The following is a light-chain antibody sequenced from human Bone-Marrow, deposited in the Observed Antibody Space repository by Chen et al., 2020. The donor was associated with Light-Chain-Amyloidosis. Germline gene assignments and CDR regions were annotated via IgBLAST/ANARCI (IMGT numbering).Light chain of an antibody. Sequence: QSALTQPASGSGSPGQSITISCTGTSSDVGGDNHVSWYHQHPDKAPKLMIYEVTNRPSWVPARFSGAKSDNTASLTISGLQTEDEADYFCSSYTITNTLVFGSGTRVTVL. V-gene: IGLV2-14*01. CDR1: SSDVGGDNH. CDR2: EVT. J-gene: IGLJ1*01. CDR3: SSYTITNTLV.